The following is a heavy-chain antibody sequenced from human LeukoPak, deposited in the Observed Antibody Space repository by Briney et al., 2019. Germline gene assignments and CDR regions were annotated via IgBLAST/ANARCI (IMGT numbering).Heavy chain of an antibody. CDR1: GFTFTNAW. CDR2: IKSNTDGGTT. Sequence: KTGGPLRLSCAASGFTFTNAWMSWVRQAPGKGLEWVGRIKSNTDGGTTDFAAPVKGRFTISRDDSKHTLYLQMNSLKTEDTAVYYCTTGVVGSVTTRTYYFDYWGQGTLVTVSS. CDR3: TTGVVGSVTTRTYYFDY. D-gene: IGHD4-11*01. V-gene: IGHV3-15*01. J-gene: IGHJ4*02.